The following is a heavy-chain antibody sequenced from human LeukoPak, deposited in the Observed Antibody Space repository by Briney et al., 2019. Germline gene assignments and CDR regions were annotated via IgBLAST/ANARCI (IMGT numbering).Heavy chain of an antibody. Sequence: SETLSLTCTVSGGSISSYYWSWIRQPPGKGLEWIGYIYYSGSTNYNPSLKSRVTISVDKSKNQFSLKLSSVTAADTAVYYCARLAMITFGGVIVNAGNFDYWGQGTLVTVSS. V-gene: IGHV4-59*12. J-gene: IGHJ4*02. CDR2: IYYSGST. CDR3: ARLAMITFGGVIVNAGNFDY. D-gene: IGHD3-16*02. CDR1: GGSISSYY.